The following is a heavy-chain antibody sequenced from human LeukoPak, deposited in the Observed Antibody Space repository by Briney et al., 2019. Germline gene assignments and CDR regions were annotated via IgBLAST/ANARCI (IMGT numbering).Heavy chain of an antibody. V-gene: IGHV3-7*01. CDR2: IKQDGSEK. Sequence: GGSLRLSCAASGFTFSSYWMSWVRQAPGKGLEWVANIKQDGSEKYYVDSVKGRFTISRDNSKNTLYLQMNSLRAEDTAVYYCARDSLVWGEGDAFDIWGQGTMVTVSS. CDR3: ARDSLVWGEGDAFDI. D-gene: IGHD7-27*01. J-gene: IGHJ3*02. CDR1: GFTFSSYW.